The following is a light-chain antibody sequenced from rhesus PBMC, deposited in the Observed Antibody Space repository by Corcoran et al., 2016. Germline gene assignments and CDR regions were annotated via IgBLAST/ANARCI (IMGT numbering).Light chain of an antibody. V-gene: IGKV2-73*01. CDR1: QSLLHTDGRTY. J-gene: IGKJ1*01. Sequence: DIVMTQTPPSLPVTPGEPASISCRSSQSLLHTDGRTYSYWYLQKPGHPTRLLIYRVSNRFSGLPDRFSGDGSGTDFTLKLSRVKAEDVGVYYCMQALQTPWTFGQGTKVEIK. CDR3: MQALQTPWT. CDR2: RVS.